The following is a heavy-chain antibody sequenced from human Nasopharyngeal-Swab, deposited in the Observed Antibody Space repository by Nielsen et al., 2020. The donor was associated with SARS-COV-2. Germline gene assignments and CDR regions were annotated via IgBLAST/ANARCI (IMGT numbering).Heavy chain of an antibody. J-gene: IGHJ5*02. Sequence: ASVKVSCKVSGYTLTELSMNWVRQAPGKGIEWMGGFDPEDGETIYAQKFQGRVTMTEDTSTDTAYMELSSLRSEDTAVYYCATSPGYCSSTSCRGWFDPWGQGTLVTVSS. CDR1: GYTLTELS. CDR2: FDPEDGET. V-gene: IGHV1-24*01. D-gene: IGHD2-2*01. CDR3: ATSPGYCSSTSCRGWFDP.